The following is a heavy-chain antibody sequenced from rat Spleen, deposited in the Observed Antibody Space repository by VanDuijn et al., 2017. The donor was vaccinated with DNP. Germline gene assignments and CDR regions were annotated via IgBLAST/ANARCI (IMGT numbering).Heavy chain of an antibody. CDR3: AKAGNYYAMDA. V-gene: IGHV5S10*01. Sequence: EVQLVGSGGGLVQPGRSLKLSCAASGFTFSNYYMAWVRQAPEKGLEWVAAIIYDGSRTYYPDSVKGRFTISRDDAKSSLYLQMDSLRSEETATYYCAKAGNYYAMDAWGQGTSVTVSS. CDR1: GFTFSNYY. J-gene: IGHJ4*01. CDR2: IIYDGSRT.